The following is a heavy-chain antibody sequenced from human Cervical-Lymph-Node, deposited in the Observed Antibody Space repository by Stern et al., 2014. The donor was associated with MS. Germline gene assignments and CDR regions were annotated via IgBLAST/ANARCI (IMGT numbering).Heavy chain of an antibody. D-gene: IGHD6-6*01. CDR2: ISSRSSTI. J-gene: IGHJ4*02. V-gene: IGHV3-48*02. CDR3: ARDSSSSPIDY. Sequence: EVQLVESGGGLVQPGASLRLSCAASGFTFTRHAMNWVRQAPGKGLEWLSYISSRSSTIYYADSVKGRFTISRDNAMDSLFLQMNSLRDEDTAVYYCARDSSSSPIDYWGQGILVSVSS. CDR1: GFTFTRHA.